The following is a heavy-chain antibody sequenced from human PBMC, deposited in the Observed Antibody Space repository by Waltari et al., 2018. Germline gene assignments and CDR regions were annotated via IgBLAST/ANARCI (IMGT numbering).Heavy chain of an antibody. V-gene: IGHV3-9*01. D-gene: IGHD3-10*01. J-gene: IGHJ4*02. Sequence: EVQLVESGGGLVQPGSSLRLSCAASGFSFDDYALHWVRQAPGRGLEWVSGISWNSGSIGYADSVQGRFTISRDNAKNFLYLQMNSLRAEDTALYYCAKDGVFSGTSPYYFDHWGQGTLVTVSS. CDR3: AKDGVFSGTSPYYFDH. CDR1: GFSFDDYA. CDR2: ISWNSGSI.